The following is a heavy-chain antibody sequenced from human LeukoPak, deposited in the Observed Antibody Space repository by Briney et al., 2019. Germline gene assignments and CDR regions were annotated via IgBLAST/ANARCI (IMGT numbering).Heavy chain of an antibody. J-gene: IGHJ6*03. CDR3: AKGNGVVVVPADNYYMDV. V-gene: IGHV3-23*01. D-gene: IGHD2-2*01. Sequence: GGSLRLSCAASGFTFSSYAMSWVRQAPGKGLEWVSAISGSGGSTYYADSVKGRFTISRENSKNTLYLQMNSLRAEDTAVYSCAKGNGVVVVPADNYYMDVWGKGTTVTVSS. CDR1: GFTFSSYA. CDR2: ISGSGGST.